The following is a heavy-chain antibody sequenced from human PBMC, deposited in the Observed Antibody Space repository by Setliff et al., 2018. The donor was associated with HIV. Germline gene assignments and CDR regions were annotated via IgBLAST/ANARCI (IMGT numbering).Heavy chain of an antibody. CDR1: GYTFTGYY. CDR3: ARLDSSGYYRSFDV. J-gene: IGHJ3*01. V-gene: IGHV1-2*06. CDR2: INPNSGGT. D-gene: IGHD3-22*01. Sequence: ASVKVSCKASGYTFTGYYMHWVRQAPGQGLEWMGRINPNSGGTNYAQKFQGRVTIPADKSLSTAYLQWNSLKASDTALYYCARLDSSGYYRSFDVWGQGTMVTVS.